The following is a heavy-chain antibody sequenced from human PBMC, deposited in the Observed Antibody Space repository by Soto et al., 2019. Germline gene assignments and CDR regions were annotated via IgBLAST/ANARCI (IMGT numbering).Heavy chain of an antibody. V-gene: IGHV4-39*01. J-gene: IGHJ6*02. CDR3: LGGPGRMVRGVIIPYYYYGMDV. CDR1: GGSISSSSYY. D-gene: IGHD3-10*01. Sequence: QLQLQESGPGLVKPSETLSLTCTVSGGSISSSSYYWGWIRQPPGKGLEWIGSIYYSGSTYYNPSLKSRVTISVDTSKNQFSLKLSSVTAADTAVYYCLGGPGRMVRGVIIPYYYYGMDVWGQGTTVTVSS. CDR2: IYYSGST.